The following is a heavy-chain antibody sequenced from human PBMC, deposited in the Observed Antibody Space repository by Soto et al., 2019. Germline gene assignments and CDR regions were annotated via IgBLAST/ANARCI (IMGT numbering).Heavy chain of an antibody. CDR2: IYHSGGT. Sequence: QVQLQESGPGLVRPSGTLSLTCAVSGGSLSRSNWWRWARQPPGKGLEWIGEIYHSGGTNYKPSLKSRVTMSVDKSKTQFSLNLNSVTAADTAVYYCARAYGDYNTHTFDYWGQGTLVTVSS. V-gene: IGHV4-4*02. J-gene: IGHJ4*02. D-gene: IGHD4-17*01. CDR1: GGSLSRSNW. CDR3: ARAYGDYNTHTFDY.